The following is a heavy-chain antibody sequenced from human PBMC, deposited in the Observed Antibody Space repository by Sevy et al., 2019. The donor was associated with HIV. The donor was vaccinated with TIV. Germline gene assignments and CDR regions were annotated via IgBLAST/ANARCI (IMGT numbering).Heavy chain of an antibody. CDR1: GFTFAKYS. Sequence: GGSLRLSCAASGFTFAKYSMSWLRQAPGKGLEWVSTFSFGCGRINYADSVKGRFTISRDDSKNTLYLQMNSLRAEDTATYYCARAGCTKPHDYWGQGTLVTVSS. V-gene: IGHV3-23*01. CDR3: ARAGCTKPHDY. D-gene: IGHD2-8*01. J-gene: IGHJ4*02. CDR2: FSFGCGRI.